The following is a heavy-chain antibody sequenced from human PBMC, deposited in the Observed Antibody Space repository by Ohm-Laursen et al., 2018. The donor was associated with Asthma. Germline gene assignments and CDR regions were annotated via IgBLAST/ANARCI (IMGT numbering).Heavy chain of an antibody. CDR3: ARDALYADRYFDY. D-gene: IGHD3-3*01. V-gene: IGHV1-2*06. CDR1: GGTFSSYA. CDR2: INPNSGGI. Sequence: ASVKVSCKASGGTFSSYAINWVRQAPGQGLEWMGRINPNSGGIRYAQKFQGRVTMTRDTSISTVYMELSSLTSDDTAVYYCARDALYADRYFDYWGQGTLLTVSS. J-gene: IGHJ4*02.